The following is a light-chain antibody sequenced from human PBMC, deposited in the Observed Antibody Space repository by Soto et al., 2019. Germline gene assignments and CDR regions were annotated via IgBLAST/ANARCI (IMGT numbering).Light chain of an antibody. Sequence: QSALTQPASVSGSPGQSITISCTGTSSDVGGYNYVSWYQQLPGKAPRLMIFDVSYRPSGVSNRFSGSKSGNTASLTISGLQAEDEAAYYCTSYTTNTTLVFGGGTKLTVL. CDR2: DVS. CDR1: SSDVGGYNY. J-gene: IGLJ3*02. V-gene: IGLV2-14*03. CDR3: TSYTTNTTLV.